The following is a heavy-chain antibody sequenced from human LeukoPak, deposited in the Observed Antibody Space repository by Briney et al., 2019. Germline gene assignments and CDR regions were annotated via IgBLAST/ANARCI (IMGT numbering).Heavy chain of an antibody. J-gene: IGHJ4*02. Sequence: PSETLSLTCTVSGGSISSGSYYWSWIRQPAGKGLEWIGRIYTSGSTNYNPSLKSRVTISVDTSKNQFSLKLSSVTAADTAVYYCARALTINFDYWGQGTLVTVSS. CDR2: IYTSGST. CDR3: ARALTINFDY. V-gene: IGHV4-61*02. D-gene: IGHD3-3*01. CDR1: GGSISSGSYY.